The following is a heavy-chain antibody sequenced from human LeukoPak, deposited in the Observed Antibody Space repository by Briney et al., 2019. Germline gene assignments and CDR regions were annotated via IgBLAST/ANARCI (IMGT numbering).Heavy chain of an antibody. D-gene: IGHD3-10*01. CDR3: ASLLWLGELSVDY. CDR1: GGSISSGDYY. V-gene: IGHV4-30-4*01. Sequence: SETLSLTCAVSGGSISSGDYYWSWIRQPPGKGLEWIGYIYYSGSTYYNPSLKSRVTISVDTSKNQFSLKLSSVTAADTAVYYCASLLWLGELSVDYWGQGTLVTVSS. J-gene: IGHJ4*02. CDR2: IYYSGST.